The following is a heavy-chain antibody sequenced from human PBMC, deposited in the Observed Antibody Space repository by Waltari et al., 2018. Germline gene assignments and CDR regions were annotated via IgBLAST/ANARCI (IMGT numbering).Heavy chain of an antibody. CDR1: GGSISSGGYS. V-gene: IGHV4-30-2*01. CDR2: IYHSGST. Sequence: QLQLQESGSGLVKPSQTLSLTCAVSGGSISSGGYSWSWIRQPPGKGLEWIGYIYHSGSTHYNPSLKSRVTISVDRSKNQFSLKLSSVTAADTAVYYCARGRGSSSSSYYFDYWGQGTLVTVSS. J-gene: IGHJ4*02. D-gene: IGHD6-6*01. CDR3: ARGRGSSSSSYYFDY.